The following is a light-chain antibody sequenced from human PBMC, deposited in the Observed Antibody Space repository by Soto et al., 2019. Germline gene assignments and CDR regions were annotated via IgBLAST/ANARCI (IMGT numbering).Light chain of an antibody. Sequence: EIVLTQSPGTLSLSPGERATLSCRASQSVSSGYLAWYQQKPGQAPRLLIYGASSRATGIPDRFSGSGSGTDFTLTISRLEPEDFAVYYCQQYGTSPYTFGQGTKLVIK. V-gene: IGKV3-20*01. CDR2: GAS. CDR3: QQYGTSPYT. CDR1: QSVSSGY. J-gene: IGKJ2*01.